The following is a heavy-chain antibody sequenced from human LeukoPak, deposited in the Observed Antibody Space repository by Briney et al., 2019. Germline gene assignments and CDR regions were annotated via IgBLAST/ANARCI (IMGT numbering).Heavy chain of an antibody. Sequence: ASVKVSCKASGYTFTSYYMHWVRQAPGQGLEWMGIINPSGGSTSYAQKFQGRVTMTRDTSTSTVYMELSSLRSDDTAVYYCARDLSIAARAGSMGYWGQGTLVTVSS. V-gene: IGHV1-46*01. D-gene: IGHD6-6*01. CDR3: ARDLSIAARAGSMGY. CDR1: GYTFTSYY. J-gene: IGHJ4*02. CDR2: INPSGGST.